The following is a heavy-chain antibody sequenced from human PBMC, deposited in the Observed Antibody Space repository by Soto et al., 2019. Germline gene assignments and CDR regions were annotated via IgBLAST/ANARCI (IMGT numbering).Heavy chain of an antibody. CDR2: IKNDGSEQ. V-gene: IGHV3-7*01. CDR1: GFTFSVYY. CDR3: ARDRGYDAHDYYYNAMDV. D-gene: IGHD2-15*01. Sequence: GGSLRLSCAASGFTFSVYYMTWVRQAPGKGLEWVASIKNDGSEQYYVDSVKGRFTISRDNAKNSVYLQMNSLRAEDTAVYYCARDRGYDAHDYYYNAMDVWGQGTTVTVSS. J-gene: IGHJ6*02.